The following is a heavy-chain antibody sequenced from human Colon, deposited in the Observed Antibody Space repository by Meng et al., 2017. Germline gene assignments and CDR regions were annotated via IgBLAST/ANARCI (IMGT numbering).Heavy chain of an antibody. J-gene: IGHJ4*02. Sequence: QSGGEGQMPRASMLSSFRASGDSLSGYYMHWVGTVPGQGLEWMGRMNADSGGTNNAEKFPGRVTLTRDTSINTAYMEVTSLRSDDTAVYYCAKIHLGDSGLDYWGQGTLVTVSS. CDR1: GDSLSGYY. V-gene: IGHV1-2*02. CDR2: MNADSGGT. CDR3: AKIHLGDSGLDY. D-gene: IGHD6-19*01.